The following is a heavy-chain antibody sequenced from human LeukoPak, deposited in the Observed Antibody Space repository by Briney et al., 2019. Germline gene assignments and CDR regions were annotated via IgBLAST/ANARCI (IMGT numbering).Heavy chain of an antibody. V-gene: IGHV3-23*01. Sequence: PGGSLRLSCAASGLTFSNHVMKWVRQAPGKGLEWVSSVSSTGGGTYYADSVKGRFTISRENSKKKVFLQMNSLRADDTAVYYCAKAGWYSAKTYATYDDAYDIWGQGTMVTVSS. J-gene: IGHJ3*02. CDR2: VSSTGGGT. CDR3: AKAGWYSAKTYATYDDAYDI. CDR1: GLTFSNHV. D-gene: IGHD1-26*01.